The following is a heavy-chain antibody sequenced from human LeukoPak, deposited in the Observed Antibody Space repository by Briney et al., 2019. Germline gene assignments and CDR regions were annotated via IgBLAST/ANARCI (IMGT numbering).Heavy chain of an antibody. D-gene: IGHD1-26*01. Sequence: SETLSLTCGVSGGSIDITNYWSWVRQAPGKGLEWIGEVSHSGTTNYNPSLKSRVTISVDTSKNQFSLNLSSVTAADTAVYYCASVRSGSHYFDYWGQGTLVTVSS. CDR1: GGSIDITNY. J-gene: IGHJ4*02. CDR2: VSHSGTT. CDR3: ASVRSGSHYFDY. V-gene: IGHV4-4*02.